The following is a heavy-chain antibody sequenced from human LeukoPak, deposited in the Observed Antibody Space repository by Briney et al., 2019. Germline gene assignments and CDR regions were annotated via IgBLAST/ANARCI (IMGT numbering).Heavy chain of an antibody. CDR2: INPNRGGT. D-gene: IGHD3-22*01. CDR3: ARGGVTMIVIGGEKNDY. J-gene: IGHJ4*02. Sequence: ASVKVSCKASGYTFTGYYMHWVRQAPGQGLEWMGWINPNRGGTNYAQKFQGRVTTTRDTSISTAYMELSRLRSDDTAVYYCARGGVTMIVIGGEKNDYWGQGTLVTVSS. V-gene: IGHV1-2*02. CDR1: GYTFTGYY.